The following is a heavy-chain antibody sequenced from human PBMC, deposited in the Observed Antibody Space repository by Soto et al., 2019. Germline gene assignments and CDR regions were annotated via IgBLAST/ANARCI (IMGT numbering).Heavy chain of an antibody. J-gene: IGHJ6*02. Sequence: EVQLVESGGGLVKPGGSLRLSCAASGFTFSSYSMNWVRQAPGKGLEWVSSISSSSSYIYYADSVKGRFTISRDNANNSLYLQMNSLRAEDTAVYYCASLFLSGYYSYYYGMDVWGQVTTVTVSS. CDR2: ISSSSSYI. V-gene: IGHV3-21*01. CDR3: ASLFLSGYYSYYYGMDV. CDR1: GFTFSSYS. D-gene: IGHD3-3*01.